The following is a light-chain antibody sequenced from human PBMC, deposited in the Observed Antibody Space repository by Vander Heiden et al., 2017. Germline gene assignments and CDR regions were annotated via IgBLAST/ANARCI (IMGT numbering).Light chain of an antibody. Sequence: QSVFTQPPSVSAAPGQKVTISCPGSSPNMGNNYVSWYQQSQGTTPKLLISDNKKRPSGTPDRFSGSKSGTSATLGITGLQTGDEADYYCSTWDTSLSAVVFGGGTKVNVL. CDR1: SPNMGNNY. V-gene: IGLV1-51*01. CDR2: DNK. CDR3: STWDTSLSAVV. J-gene: IGLJ3*02.